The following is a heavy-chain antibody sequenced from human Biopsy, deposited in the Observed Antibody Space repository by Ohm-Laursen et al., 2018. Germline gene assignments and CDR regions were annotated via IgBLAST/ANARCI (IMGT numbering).Heavy chain of an antibody. D-gene: IGHD2-8*01. V-gene: IGHV1-2*02. CDR1: SYTFTDYN. CDR2: INCKTGAT. J-gene: IGHJ4*02. Sequence: PSVSAARKASSYTFTDYNIHWMRQAPGQGLEWLGSINCKTGATNYAQKFQGTVTMTRDTSISTAYLALGSLRSADTAIYYCARDPLNGHKHFDYWGQGSLVTVSS. CDR3: ARDPLNGHKHFDY.